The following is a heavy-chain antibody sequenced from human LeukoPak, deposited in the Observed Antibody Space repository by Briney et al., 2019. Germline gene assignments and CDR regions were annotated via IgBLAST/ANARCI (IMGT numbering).Heavy chain of an antibody. CDR2: ISSSSSYI. V-gene: IGHV3-21*01. Sequence: GGSLRLSCAASGFTFSSYSMNWVRQAPGKGLEWVSSISSSSSYIYYADSVKGRLTISRDNAKNSLYLQMNSLRAEDTAVYYCAGDRHVLRFLEWLDKSWFDPWGQGTLVTVSS. J-gene: IGHJ5*02. D-gene: IGHD3-3*01. CDR1: GFTFSSYS. CDR3: AGDRHVLRFLEWLDKSWFDP.